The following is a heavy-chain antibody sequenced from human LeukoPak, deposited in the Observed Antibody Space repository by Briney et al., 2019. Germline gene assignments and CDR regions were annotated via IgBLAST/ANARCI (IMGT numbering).Heavy chain of an antibody. CDR2: INSDGSST. J-gene: IGHJ4*02. D-gene: IGHD3-16*01. CDR3: ARGVLGDFDS. CDR1: GFTFSSFW. Sequence: GGSLRLSCAASGFTFSSFWMHWVRQAPGKGLVWVSHINSDGSSTRYADSVKGRFTISRDNAKNTLYLQMNSLRAEDTAVYYCARGVLGDFDSWGQGTLVTVSS. V-gene: IGHV3-74*01.